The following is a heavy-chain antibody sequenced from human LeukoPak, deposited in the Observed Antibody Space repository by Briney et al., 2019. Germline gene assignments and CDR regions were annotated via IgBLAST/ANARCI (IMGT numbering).Heavy chain of an antibody. CDR2: IYHSGST. CDR3: ARLRPNNYYYDSSGYFDY. Sequence: PSETLSLTCAVSGYSISSGYYWGWIRQPPGKGLEWTGSIYHSGSTYYNPSLKSRVTISVDTSKNQFSLKLSSVTAADTAVYYCARLRPNNYYYDSSGYFDYWGQGTLVTVSS. J-gene: IGHJ4*02. V-gene: IGHV4-38-2*01. D-gene: IGHD3-22*01. CDR1: GYSISSGYY.